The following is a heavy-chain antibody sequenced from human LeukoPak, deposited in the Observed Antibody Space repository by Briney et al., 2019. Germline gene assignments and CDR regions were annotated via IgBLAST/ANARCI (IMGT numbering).Heavy chain of an antibody. D-gene: IGHD1-26*01. J-gene: IGHJ4*02. Sequence: SETLSLTCTVSGGSISSSSYYWGWIRQPPGKGLEWIRSIYYSGSTYYNPSLKSRVTISVDTSKNQFSLKLSSVTAADTAVYYCARQVGLYYFDYWGQGTLVTVSS. CDR2: IYYSGST. V-gene: IGHV4-39*01. CDR3: ARQVGLYYFDY. CDR1: GGSISSSSYY.